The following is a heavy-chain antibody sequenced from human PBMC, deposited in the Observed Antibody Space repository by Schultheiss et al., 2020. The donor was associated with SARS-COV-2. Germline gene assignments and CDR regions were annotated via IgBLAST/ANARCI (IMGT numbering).Heavy chain of an antibody. CDR3: ARDHVSIAARPKDFDY. D-gene: IGHD6-6*01. CDR2: INPNSGGT. J-gene: IGHJ4*02. Sequence: ASVKVSCKASGYTFTSYGISWVRQAPGQGLEWMGWINPNSGGTNYAQKLQGRVTMTTDTSTSTAYMELRSLRSDDTAVYYCARDHVSIAARPKDFDYWGQGTLVNVSS. V-gene: IGHV1-18*01. CDR1: GYTFTSYG.